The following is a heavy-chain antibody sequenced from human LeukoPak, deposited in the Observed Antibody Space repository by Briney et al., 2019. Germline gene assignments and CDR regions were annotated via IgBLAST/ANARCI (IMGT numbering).Heavy chain of an antibody. CDR3: ARDFWSGYYTED. Sequence: GGSLRLSCAASGFTFSSYWMHWVRQPPGKGLMWVSRINGDGNSTTYADAVKGRFTISRDNAKNSLHLQMDSLSAEDTAVCYRARDFWSGYYTEDWGQGALVIVSS. D-gene: IGHD3-3*01. V-gene: IGHV3-74*03. CDR2: INGDGNST. CDR1: GFTFSSYW. J-gene: IGHJ4*02.